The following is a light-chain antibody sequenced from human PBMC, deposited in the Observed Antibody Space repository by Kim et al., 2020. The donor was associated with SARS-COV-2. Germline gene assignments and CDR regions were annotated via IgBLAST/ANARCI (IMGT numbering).Light chain of an antibody. CDR3: GTWDSSLTAVV. CDR2: DNN. Sequence: GQKVTISCPGDSSNVGTNYVSWYQQLPGTAPKLLIYDNNERPSGIPDRFSGSKSGTSATLGITGLQTGDEADYYCGTWDSSLTAVVFGGGTQLTVL. V-gene: IGLV1-51*01. J-gene: IGLJ2*01. CDR1: SSNVGTNY.